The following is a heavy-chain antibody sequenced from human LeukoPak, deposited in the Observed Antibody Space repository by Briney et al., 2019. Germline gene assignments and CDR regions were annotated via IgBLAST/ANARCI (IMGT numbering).Heavy chain of an antibody. D-gene: IGHD3-22*01. CDR3: ARDIYYDSSGYYGSVY. V-gene: IGHV3-21*01. J-gene: IGHJ4*02. CDR2: ISSSGTYM. Sequence: GGSLRLSCTVSGITFRTSSFNWVRQVPGKGLEWVSSISSSGTYMYYSDSVEGRFTISRDNAKNSVFLQMDSLRAEDTAVYYCARDIYYDSSGYYGSVYWGQGTLVTVSS. CDR1: GITFRTSS.